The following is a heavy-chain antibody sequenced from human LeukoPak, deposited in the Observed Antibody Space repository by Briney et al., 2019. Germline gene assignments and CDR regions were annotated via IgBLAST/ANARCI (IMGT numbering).Heavy chain of an antibody. V-gene: IGHV1-18*01. J-gene: IGHJ6*03. CDR1: GYTFITYG. D-gene: IGHD5-24*01. CDR2: ISAYNGNT. Sequence: ASVKVSFKASGYTFITYGITWVRQAPGQGLEWMGWISAYNGNTDYPQKLQGRVTMTTDTSTSTAYMELSSLRSEDTAVYYCARSSEMATIFYYYYYMDVWGKGTTVTVSS. CDR3: ARSSEMATIFYYYYYMDV.